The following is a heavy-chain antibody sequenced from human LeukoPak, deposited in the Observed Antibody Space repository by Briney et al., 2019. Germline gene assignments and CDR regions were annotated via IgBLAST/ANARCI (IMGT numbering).Heavy chain of an antibody. V-gene: IGHV1-2*02. CDR3: ARDPPAYCGGDCYNY. D-gene: IGHD2-21*02. Sequence: GASVKVSCKASGYTFTGYYMHWVRQAPGQGLEWMGWINPNSGGTNYAQKFQGRVTMTRDTPISTAYMELSRLRSDDTAVYYCARDPPAYCGGDCYNYWGQGTLVTVSS. CDR2: INPNSGGT. CDR1: GYTFTGYY. J-gene: IGHJ4*02.